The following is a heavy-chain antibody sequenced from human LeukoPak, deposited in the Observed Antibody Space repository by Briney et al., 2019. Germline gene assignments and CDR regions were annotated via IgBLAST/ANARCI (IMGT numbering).Heavy chain of an antibody. Sequence: GRSLRLSCAASGFTFSSYAMHWVRQAPGKGLEWVAVISYDGSNKYYADSVKGRFTISRDNSKNTLYLQMNSLRAEDTAVYYCARDGRLYFDYWGQGTLVTVSS. CDR2: ISYDGSNK. V-gene: IGHV3-30*04. J-gene: IGHJ4*02. D-gene: IGHD2-21*02. CDR3: ARDGRLYFDY. CDR1: GFTFSSYA.